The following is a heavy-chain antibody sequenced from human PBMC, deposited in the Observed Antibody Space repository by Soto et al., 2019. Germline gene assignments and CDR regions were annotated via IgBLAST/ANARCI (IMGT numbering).Heavy chain of an antibody. Sequence: PGGSLRLSFAASGFTVSINYMSWVRQAPGKGLAWVSVIYSGGSKYYEQSAKRRFNTSSDNSKNTLHLQMKSLRAEDTAVYYCASEAWKGDYYYYGTDVWGQGTTVTVSS. D-gene: IGHD1-1*01. CDR3: ASEAWKGDYYYYGTDV. CDR2: IYSGGSK. J-gene: IGHJ6*02. CDR1: GFTVSINY. V-gene: IGHV3-53*01.